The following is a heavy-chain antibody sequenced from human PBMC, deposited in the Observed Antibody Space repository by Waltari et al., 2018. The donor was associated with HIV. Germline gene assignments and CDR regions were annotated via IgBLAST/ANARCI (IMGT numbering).Heavy chain of an antibody. D-gene: IGHD3-10*01. CDR1: GASISNYY. CDR3: ARQTQAYGSGSYSPDNWFDP. J-gene: IGHJ5*02. Sequence: QVQLQESGPGLVKPSETLSLTCTVSGASISNYYWSWIRQPPGKGLEWIGDIYYRGSTNSNPSLKSRVTISVHTSKNQFSLNLSSVTAADTAVYYCARQTQAYGSGSYSPDNWFDPWGQGTLVTVSS. V-gene: IGHV4-59*01. CDR2: IYYRGST.